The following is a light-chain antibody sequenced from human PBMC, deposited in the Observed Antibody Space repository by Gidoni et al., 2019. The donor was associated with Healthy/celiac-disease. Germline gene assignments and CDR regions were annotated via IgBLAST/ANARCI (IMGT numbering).Light chain of an antibody. Sequence: EIVLTQSPGTLSLPPGERATLSCRASQSVSSSYLAWYQQKPGQAPRLLIYGASSRATGIPDRFGGSGSGTDFTLTISRLEPEDFAVYYCQQYGSSPPWTFGQGTKVEIK. J-gene: IGKJ1*01. CDR2: GAS. CDR3: QQYGSSPPWT. CDR1: QSVSSSY. V-gene: IGKV3-20*01.